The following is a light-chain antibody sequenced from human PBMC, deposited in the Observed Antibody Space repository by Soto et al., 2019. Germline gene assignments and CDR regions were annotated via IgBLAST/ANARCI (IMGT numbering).Light chain of an antibody. J-gene: IGLJ2*01. Sequence: QSALTQPASVSGSRGQSITISCTGTSSDVGNYNLVSWYQQHPGKAPKLIIYEGSKRPSGVSNRFSGSKSGNTASLTISGLQTEDEADYYCCSYADLILFGGGTKLTVL. CDR1: SSDVGNYNL. CDR2: EGS. V-gene: IGLV2-23*01. CDR3: CSYADLIL.